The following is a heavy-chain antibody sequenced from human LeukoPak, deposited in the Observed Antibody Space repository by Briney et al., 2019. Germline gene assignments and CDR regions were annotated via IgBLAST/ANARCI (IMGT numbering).Heavy chain of an antibody. CDR2: ISGSGGST. CDR1: GFTFSSYA. Sequence: GGSLRLSCAASGFTFSSYAMSWVRQAPGKGLEWVSAISGSGGSTYYADSVKGRFTISRDNSKNTLYLQMNSLRAEDTAVYYCAKTGDSGGWYVSYYYYGMDVWGQGTTVTVSS. CDR3: AKTGDSGGWYVSYYYYGMDV. J-gene: IGHJ6*02. D-gene: IGHD6-19*01. V-gene: IGHV3-23*01.